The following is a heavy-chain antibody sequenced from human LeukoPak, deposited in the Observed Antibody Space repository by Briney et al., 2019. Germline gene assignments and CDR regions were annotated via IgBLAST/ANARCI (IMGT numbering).Heavy chain of an antibody. J-gene: IGHJ4*02. D-gene: IGHD4-23*01. Sequence: GGPLRLSCAASGFTFSSYAMSWVRQAPGKGLEWVSAISSSGGSTYYADSVKGRFTISRDNSKNTLYLQMNSLRAEDTAVYYCAKGRAVVTLVKFDYWGQGTLVTVSS. CDR2: ISSSGGST. CDR1: GFTFSSYA. CDR3: AKGRAVVTLVKFDY. V-gene: IGHV3-23*01.